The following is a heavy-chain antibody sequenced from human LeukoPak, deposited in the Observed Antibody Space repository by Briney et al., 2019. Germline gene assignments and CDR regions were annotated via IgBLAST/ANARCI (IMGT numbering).Heavy chain of an antibody. V-gene: IGHV3-48*02. J-gene: IGHJ5*02. D-gene: IGHD1-26*01. CDR2: ISSSSSTI. CDR1: GFTFGSYS. CDR3: ARVGGGSLPHCDL. Sequence: PGGSLRLSCAASGFTFGSYSRYWVRQAPGKGLEWVSYISSSSSTIYYADSVKGRFTISRDNAKNSLYLQMNSLRDEDTAVYYCARVGGGSLPHCDLWRQGTLVTVSS.